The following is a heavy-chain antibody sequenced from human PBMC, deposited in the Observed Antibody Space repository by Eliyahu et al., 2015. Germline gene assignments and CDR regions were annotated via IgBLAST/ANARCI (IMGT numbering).Heavy chain of an antibody. CDR1: GGSFSGYY. D-gene: IGHD1-26*01. Sequence: LTCAXXGGSFSGYYWSWIRQPPGKGLEWIGEINHSGSTNYNPSLKSRVTISVDTSKNQFSLKLSSVTAADTAVYYCARGVNGSYYFDYWGQGTLVTVSS. CDR3: ARGVNGSYYFDY. CDR2: INHSGST. J-gene: IGHJ4*02. V-gene: IGHV4-34*01.